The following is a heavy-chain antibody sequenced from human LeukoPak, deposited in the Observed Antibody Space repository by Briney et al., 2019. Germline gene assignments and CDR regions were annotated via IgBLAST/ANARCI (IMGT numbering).Heavy chain of an antibody. Sequence: GGSLSLSRATSGFPLSIYAMTWLRPPPGKGLEGVSTLTGCDGRTYHAPSVKGRFTITRDNSKNTLNLQINSLRAEDTAVYSCAKEVGWSQLLFPGYMDVWGKGTTVTISS. V-gene: IGHV3-23*01. CDR3: AKEVGWSQLLFPGYMDV. D-gene: IGHD2-2*01. CDR2: LTGCDGRT. CDR1: GFPLSIYA. J-gene: IGHJ6*03.